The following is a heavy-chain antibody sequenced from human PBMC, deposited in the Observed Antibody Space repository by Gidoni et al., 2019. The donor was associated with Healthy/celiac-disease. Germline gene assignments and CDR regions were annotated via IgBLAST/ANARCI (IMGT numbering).Heavy chain of an antibody. D-gene: IGHD7-27*01. J-gene: IGHJ6*02. CDR2: INHRGST. CDR1: GGSFSGYY. V-gene: IGHV4-34*01. Sequence: QVQLQQWGAGLLKPSETLSLTCAVYGGSFSGYYWSWIRQPPGKGLEWIGEINHRGSTNYNPSLKSRVNISVDTSKNQFSLKLSSVTAADTAVYYCARDAATGGYYYGMDVWGQGTTVTVSS. CDR3: ARDAATGGYYYGMDV.